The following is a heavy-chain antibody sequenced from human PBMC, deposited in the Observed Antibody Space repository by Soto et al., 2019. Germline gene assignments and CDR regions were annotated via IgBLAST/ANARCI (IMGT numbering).Heavy chain of an antibody. D-gene: IGHD5-12*01. CDR3: ARAITRMFVAPAY. V-gene: IGHV1-18*01. Sequence: QVNLVQSGAEVKKPGASVKVSCKASGYTFSNYALTWVRRAPGQGLEWMGWISAHSGDTNDAQQFQGRVTMTTDTYTSTADLVFRSLTSDDTAVYYCARAITRMFVAPAYWGQGTLVTVSS. CDR2: ISAHSGDT. CDR1: GYTFSNYA. J-gene: IGHJ4*02.